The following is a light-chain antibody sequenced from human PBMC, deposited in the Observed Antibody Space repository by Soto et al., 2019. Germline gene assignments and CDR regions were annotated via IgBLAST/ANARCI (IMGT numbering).Light chain of an antibody. V-gene: IGLV2-14*01. CDR1: SSDIGGYNY. Sequence: QPVLTQPASVSGSPGQSITISCTGTSSDIGGYNYVSWYQQHPGKAPKLLIYGVSNRPSGVSDRFSGSKSGNTASLTISGLQAEDEADYYCNSYRSSVIPVVFGGGTKVTVL. CDR3: NSYRSSVIPVV. CDR2: GVS. J-gene: IGLJ2*01.